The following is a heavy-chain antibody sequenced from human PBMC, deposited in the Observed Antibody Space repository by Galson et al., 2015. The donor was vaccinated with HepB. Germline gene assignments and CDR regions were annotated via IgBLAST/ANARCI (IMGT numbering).Heavy chain of an antibody. CDR1: GFTFSTYW. D-gene: IGHD3-9*01. CDR2: ISGDGSGT. CDR3: AREGMVLRYFDWLPTKYYYGMDV. V-gene: IGHV3-74*01. Sequence: SLRLSCAASGFTFSTYWMHWVRQVPGKGLIWVSRISGDGSGTIYADSVKGRFTISRDNAKNTLYLQMNSLRAEDTAVYYCAREGMVLRYFDWLPTKYYYGMDVWGQGTTVTVSS. J-gene: IGHJ6*02.